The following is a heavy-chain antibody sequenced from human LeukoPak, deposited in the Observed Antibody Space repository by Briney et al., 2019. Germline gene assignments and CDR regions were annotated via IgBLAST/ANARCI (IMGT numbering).Heavy chain of an antibody. Sequence: GGSLRLSCAASGFTVSSNYMSWVRQAPGKGLEWVSVIYSGGSTYYADSVKGRFTISRDNSKNTLYLQMNSLRAEDTAVYYCASYTLGYYYGMDVWGQGTTVTVSS. V-gene: IGHV3-53*01. CDR3: ASYTLGYYYGMDV. CDR1: GFTVSSNY. CDR2: IYSGGST. D-gene: IGHD7-27*01. J-gene: IGHJ6*02.